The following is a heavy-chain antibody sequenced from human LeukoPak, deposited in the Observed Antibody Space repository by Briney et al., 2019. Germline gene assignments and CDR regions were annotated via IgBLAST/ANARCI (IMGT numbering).Heavy chain of an antibody. J-gene: IGHJ4*02. Sequence: GGPLRLSCTASGFTLGEYDMSWLRQAPGKGLEWVAYISYGGGSIISSADSVKGRFTISRDNAKNSLYLQMNILRAEDTAVYYCARGFGTFDYWGQGTLVTVSS. D-gene: IGHD3-10*01. CDR1: GFTLGEYD. CDR2: ISYGGGSII. CDR3: ARGFGTFDY. V-gene: IGHV3-11*04.